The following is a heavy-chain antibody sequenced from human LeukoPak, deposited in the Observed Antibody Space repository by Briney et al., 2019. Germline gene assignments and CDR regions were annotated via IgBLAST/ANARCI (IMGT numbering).Heavy chain of an antibody. Sequence: GESLKISCKGSGYSFTSYWIGWVRQMPGKGLEWMGIIYPGDSDTRYSPSFQGQVTISADKSIGTAYLQWSSLKASDTAMYYCARHGLGYGDQGREFDYWGQGTLVTVSS. CDR3: ARHGLGYGDQGREFDY. CDR1: GYSFTSYW. D-gene: IGHD4-17*01. J-gene: IGHJ4*02. CDR2: IYPGDSDT. V-gene: IGHV5-51*01.